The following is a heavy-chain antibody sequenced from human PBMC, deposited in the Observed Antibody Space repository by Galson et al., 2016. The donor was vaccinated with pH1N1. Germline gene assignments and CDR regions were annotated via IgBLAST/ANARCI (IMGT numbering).Heavy chain of an antibody. Sequence: SCKASGYRFTGHYMHWVRQAPGQGLEWMGWISPDSGGTYYSQKFRGRVTMTRDTSSSTAYMELSSLKSDDTAFYFCTRVMVGTSGFDNWGQGTLVTVSS. D-gene: IGHD2-21*02. CDR2: ISPDSGGT. CDR1: GYRFTGHY. CDR3: TRVMVGTSGFDN. J-gene: IGHJ4*02. V-gene: IGHV1-2*02.